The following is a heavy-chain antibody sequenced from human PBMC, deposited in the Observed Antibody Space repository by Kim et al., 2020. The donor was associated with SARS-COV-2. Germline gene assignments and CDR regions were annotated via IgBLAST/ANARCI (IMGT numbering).Heavy chain of an antibody. CDR3: ACARTVGVTLGAFEV. J-gene: IGHJ3*01. CDR1: GFTFSRHA. V-gene: IGHV3-30*02. D-gene: IGHD3-16*01. Sequence: GGSLRLSCAASGFTFSRHAMTWVRQAPGKGLEWVALIWTDGGGESFDDSVEGRVTISSDSSRYTVYLQLHSLGAKDTDASYCACARTVGVTLGAFEVWG. CDR2: IWTDGGGE.